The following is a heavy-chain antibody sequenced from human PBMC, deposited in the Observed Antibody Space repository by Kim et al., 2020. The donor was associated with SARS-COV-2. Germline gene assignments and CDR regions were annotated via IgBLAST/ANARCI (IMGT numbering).Heavy chain of an antibody. J-gene: IGHJ4*02. D-gene: IGHD6-13*01. CDR2: ISYDGSNK. Sequence: GGSLRLSCAASGFTFSSYGMHWVRQAPGKGLEWVAVISYDGSNKYYADSVKGRFTISRDNSKNTLYLQMNSLRAEDTAVYYCAKSGYSSSWSRNLDYWGQGTLITVSS. V-gene: IGHV3-30*18. CDR3: AKSGYSSSWSRNLDY. CDR1: GFTFSSYG.